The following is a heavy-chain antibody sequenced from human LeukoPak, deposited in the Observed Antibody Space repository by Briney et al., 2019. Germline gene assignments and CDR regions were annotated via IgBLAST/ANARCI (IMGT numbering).Heavy chain of an antibody. CDR2: IYYSGST. V-gene: IGHV4-59*08. D-gene: IGHD6-13*01. CDR1: GGSISGYY. Sequence: SETLSLTCTVSGGSISGYYWSWIRQPPGKGLEWIGYIYYSGSTNYNPSLKSRVTISVDTSKNQFSLKLSSVTAADTAVYYCARGMYSSSWYGYYFDYWGQGTLVTVSS. J-gene: IGHJ4*02. CDR3: ARGMYSSSWYGYYFDY.